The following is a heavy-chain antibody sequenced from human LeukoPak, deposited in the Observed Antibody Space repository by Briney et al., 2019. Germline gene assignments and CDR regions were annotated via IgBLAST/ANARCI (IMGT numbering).Heavy chain of an antibody. Sequence: GSLRLSCTASGFTFGDYAMSWVRQAPGKGLEWVGFIRSKAYGGTTEYAASVKGRFTISRDDSKSIAYLQMNSLKTEDTAVYYCTRALDYDFWDLMYWGQGTLVTVSS. D-gene: IGHD3-3*01. CDR2: IRSKAYGGTT. V-gene: IGHV3-49*04. CDR3: TRALDYDFWDLMY. CDR1: GFTFGDYA. J-gene: IGHJ4*02.